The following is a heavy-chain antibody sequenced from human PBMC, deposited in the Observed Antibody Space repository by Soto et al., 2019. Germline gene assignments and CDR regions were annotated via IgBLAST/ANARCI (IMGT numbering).Heavy chain of an antibody. CDR2: IFLSDSDT. CDR1: GYRFTSYW. D-gene: IGHD3-22*01. CDR3: ARKDKSGYFNWFDP. J-gene: IGHJ5*02. V-gene: IGHV5-51*01. Sequence: PGESLKISCRTSGYRFTSYWIAWVRQMPGKGLEWMGIIFLSDSDTRYSPSFQGQVTISADRSTSTVFLQWASLKASDTAVYFCARKDKSGYFNWFDPWGQGTLVTVYS.